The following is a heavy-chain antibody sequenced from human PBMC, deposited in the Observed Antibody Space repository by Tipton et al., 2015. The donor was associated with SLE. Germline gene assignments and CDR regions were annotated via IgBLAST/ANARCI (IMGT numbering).Heavy chain of an antibody. D-gene: IGHD6-13*01. J-gene: IGHJ5*02. CDR3: ARLADGNRNWFDP. CDR1: GYSISSGYY. V-gene: IGHV4-38-2*01. Sequence: TLSLTCAVSGYSISSGYYWGWIRQPPGKGLEWIGSIYHSGSTYYNPSLKSRVTISVDTSTNQFSLKVKSVTAADTAVYYCARLADGNRNWFDPWGQGTLVTVSS. CDR2: IYHSGST.